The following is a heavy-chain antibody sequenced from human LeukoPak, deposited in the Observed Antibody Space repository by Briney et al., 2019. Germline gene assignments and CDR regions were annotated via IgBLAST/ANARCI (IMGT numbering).Heavy chain of an antibody. CDR2: INHSGST. CDR3: ARGIRGHYSSSWTGGY. J-gene: IGHJ4*02. CDR1: GGSFSGYY. D-gene: IGHD6-13*01. V-gene: IGHV4-34*01. Sequence: PSETLSLTCAVYGGSFSGYYWSWIRQPPGKGLEWIGEINHSGSTNYNPSLKSRVTISVDTSKNQFSLKLSSVTAADTAVYYCARGIRGHYSSSWTGGYWGQGTLVTVSS.